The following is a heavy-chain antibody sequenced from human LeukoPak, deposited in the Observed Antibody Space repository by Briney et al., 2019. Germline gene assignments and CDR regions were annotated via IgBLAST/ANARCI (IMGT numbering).Heavy chain of an antibody. CDR2: ISSSGSTI. V-gene: IGHV3-48*03. D-gene: IGHD3-10*02. CDR1: GFTFSSYE. CDR3: AELGITMIGGV. Sequence: GGSLRLSCAASGFTFSSYEMNWVRQAPGKGLEWVSYISSSGSTIYYADSVKGRFTISRDNAKNSQYLQMNSLRAEDTAVYYCAELGITMIGGVWGKGTTVTISS. J-gene: IGHJ6*04.